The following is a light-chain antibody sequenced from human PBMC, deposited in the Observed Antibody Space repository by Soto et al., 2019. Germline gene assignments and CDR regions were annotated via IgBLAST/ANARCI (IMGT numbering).Light chain of an antibody. J-gene: IGKJ1*01. CDR1: QSLLHSNGYNY. CDR2: LGS. V-gene: IGKV2-28*01. CDR3: MQALQSPRT. Sequence: EIVMTQSPLSLPVTPGEPASISCRSSQSLLHSNGYNYLDWYLQKPGQSPQLLIYLGSNRSSGVPGRFSGSGSGTDLTLKISRVEAEDVGVYYCMQALQSPRTFGQGTKWIS.